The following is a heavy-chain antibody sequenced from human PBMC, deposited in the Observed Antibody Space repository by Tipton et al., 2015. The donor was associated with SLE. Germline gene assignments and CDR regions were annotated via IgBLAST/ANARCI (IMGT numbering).Heavy chain of an antibody. J-gene: IGHJ5*02. CDR3: AKVQYGWNDVWEFDN. V-gene: IGHV3-23*01. CDR2: ISGRGGSK. CDR1: GFTFSSYA. Sequence: SLRLSCAASGFTFSSYAMSWVRQAPGKGLEWVSGISGRGGSKFYADSVKGRFTISRDNSKNTLYLQMNSLRAEDTALYYCAKVQYGWNDVWEFDNWGQGTLVTVSS. D-gene: IGHD1-1*01.